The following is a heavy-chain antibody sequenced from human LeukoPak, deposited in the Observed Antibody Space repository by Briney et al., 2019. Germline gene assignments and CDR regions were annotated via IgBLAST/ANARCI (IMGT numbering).Heavy chain of an antibody. J-gene: IGHJ3*02. CDR3: ARSWKFGCSSTSCYWGAFDI. D-gene: IGHD2-2*01. Sequence: GGSLRLSCAASGFRFSTYWMSWVRQAPGKGLEWVANIKQDGSEKYYVDSVKGRFTVSRDNAKNSLYLEMNSLRAEDTAVYYCARSWKFGCSSTSCYWGAFDIWGQGTMVTVSS. CDR1: GFRFSTYW. CDR2: IKQDGSEK. V-gene: IGHV3-7*01.